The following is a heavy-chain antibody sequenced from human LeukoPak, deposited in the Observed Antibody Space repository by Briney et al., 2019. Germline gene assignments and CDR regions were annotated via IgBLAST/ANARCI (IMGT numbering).Heavy chain of an antibody. V-gene: IGHV4-34*01. D-gene: IGHD4/OR15-4a*01. J-gene: IGHJ4*02. CDR2: INHSGST. CDR1: GGSFSGYY. CDR3: ARWATTNYRVDY. Sequence: SETLSLTCAVYGGSFSGYYWSWIRQPPGKGPEWIGEINHSGSTNYNPSLKSRVTISVDTSKNQFSLKLSSVTAADTAVYYCARWATTNYRVDYWGQGTLVTVSS.